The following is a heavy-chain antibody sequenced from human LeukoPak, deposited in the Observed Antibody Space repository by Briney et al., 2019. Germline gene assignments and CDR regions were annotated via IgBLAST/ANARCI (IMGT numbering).Heavy chain of an antibody. D-gene: IGHD1-1*01. V-gene: IGHV1-45*02. CDR1: GGTFSSYA. Sequence: ASVKVSCKASGGTFSSYAISWVRQAPGQALEWMGWITPLNGNTNYAQKFQDRVTITRNRSMSAAYMELNSLRSEDTAMYYCAIQRGRGLTALDYWGQGTLVTVSS. CDR2: ITPLNGNT. J-gene: IGHJ4*02. CDR3: AIQRGRGLTALDY.